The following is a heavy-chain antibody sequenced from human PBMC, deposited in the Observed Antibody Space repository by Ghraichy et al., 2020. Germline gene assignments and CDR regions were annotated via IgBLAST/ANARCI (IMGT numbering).Heavy chain of an antibody. CDR1: GGSFSGYY. CDR3: AREGGYSSSWYSYYYYGMDV. CDR2: INHSGST. J-gene: IGHJ6*02. D-gene: IGHD6-13*01. V-gene: IGHV4-34*01. Sequence: SETLSLTCAVYGGSFSGYYWSWIRQPPGKGLEWIGEINHSGSTNYNPSLKSRVTISVDTSKNQFSLKLSSVTAADTAVYYCAREGGYSSSWYSYYYYGMDVWGQGTTVTVSS.